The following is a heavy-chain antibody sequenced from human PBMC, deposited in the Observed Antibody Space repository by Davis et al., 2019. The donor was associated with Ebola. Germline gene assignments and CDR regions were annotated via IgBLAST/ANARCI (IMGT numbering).Heavy chain of an antibody. CDR2: IIPIFGTA. V-gene: IGHV1-69*06. J-gene: IGHJ6*02. Sequence: SVKVSCKASGGTFSSYAISWVRQAPEQGLEWMGGIIPIFGTANYAQKFQGRVTITADKSTSTAYMELSSLRSEDTAVYYCAREHEGGYGYYYYGMDVWGQGTTVTVSS. D-gene: IGHD4-17*01. CDR1: GGTFSSYA. CDR3: AREHEGGYGYYYYGMDV.